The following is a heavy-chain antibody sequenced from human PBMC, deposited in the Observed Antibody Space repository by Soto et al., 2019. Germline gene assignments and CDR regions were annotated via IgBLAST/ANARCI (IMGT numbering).Heavy chain of an antibody. CDR1: GFTFSTFS. Sequence: PGGSLRLSCAASGFTFSTFSMNWVRQAPGKGLEWLSYIRGSGGSISYADSVKGRFAISRDNGKNTLYLQMSSLRDEDTAVYYCARDLAWAFDSWGQGALVTVSS. J-gene: IGHJ4*02. D-gene: IGHD1-26*01. CDR2: IRGSGGSI. V-gene: IGHV3-48*02. CDR3: ARDLAWAFDS.